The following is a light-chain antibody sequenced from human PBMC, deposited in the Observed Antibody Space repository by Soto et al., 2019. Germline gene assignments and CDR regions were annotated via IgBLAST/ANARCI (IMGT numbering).Light chain of an antibody. CDR1: SSDVGGYSY. V-gene: IGLV2-14*03. Sequence: QSALTQPASVSGSPGQSITISCTGTSSDVGGYSYVSWYQQHPGKAPKLMIYEVSNRPSGVSDRFSGSKSGNTVSLTISGLQAEDEADYYCSSYTSSLFVFGTGTQLTVL. CDR3: SSYTSSLFV. J-gene: IGLJ7*01. CDR2: EVS.